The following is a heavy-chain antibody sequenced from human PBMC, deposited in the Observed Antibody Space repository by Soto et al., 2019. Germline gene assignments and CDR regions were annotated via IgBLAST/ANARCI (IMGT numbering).Heavy chain of an antibody. D-gene: IGHD3-10*01. CDR2: INPNSGGT. Sequence: ASVKVSCKASGYTFTGYYMHWVRQAPGQGLEWMGWINPNSGGTNYAQKFQGWVTMTRDTSISTAYMEPSRLRSDDTAVYYCAREGRGSGKRDAPRMDVWGQGTTVTVSS. CDR1: GYTFTGYY. V-gene: IGHV1-2*04. CDR3: AREGRGSGKRDAPRMDV. J-gene: IGHJ6*02.